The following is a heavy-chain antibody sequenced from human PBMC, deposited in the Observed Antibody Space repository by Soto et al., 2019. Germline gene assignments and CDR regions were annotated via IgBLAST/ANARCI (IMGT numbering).Heavy chain of an antibody. CDR2: MNPKSGGA. D-gene: IGHD5-18*01. CDR1: GYTFTDYY. J-gene: IGHJ3*02. Sequence: ASVKVSCKTSGYTFTDYYTHWVRQAPGQGLEWMGGMNPKSGGAYFAQKFQGRLTLTRDTSIGTAYIEVNSLTSDDTAVYFCTRQNIDNSDALYDAFDICGQGTTGTVSS. V-gene: IGHV1-2*02. CDR3: TRQNIDNSDALYDAFDI.